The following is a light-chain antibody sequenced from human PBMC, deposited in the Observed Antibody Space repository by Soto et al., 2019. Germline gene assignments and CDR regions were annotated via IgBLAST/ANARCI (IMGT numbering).Light chain of an antibody. CDR2: GES. V-gene: IGKV3-20*01. CDR1: QSVSSSF. Sequence: EIVLTQSPGTLSLSPGERATLSCRASQSVSSSFLAWYQQKPGQAPRLLIYGESSRATGIPDRFSGSGSGTDFTLTISRLEPEDFAVYYCQQYGSSPRTFGPGTTVDI. CDR3: QQYGSSPRT. J-gene: IGKJ3*01.